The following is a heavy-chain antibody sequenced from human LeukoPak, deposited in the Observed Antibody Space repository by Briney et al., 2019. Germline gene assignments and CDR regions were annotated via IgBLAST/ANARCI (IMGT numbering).Heavy chain of an antibody. V-gene: IGHV3-7*03. CDR2: IKEDGSEK. D-gene: IGHD3-10*01. CDR3: ARDWVAGVPFDAFDI. Sequence: GGSLRLSCASSGFTLSIYWMIGVRQARGKAVEGGANIKEDGSEKYYVESVKGRFTISRDNAKNSLYLHMNSLTAEDTAMYYCARDWVAGVPFDAFDIWGQGTMVSVSS. J-gene: IGHJ3*02. CDR1: GFTLSIYW.